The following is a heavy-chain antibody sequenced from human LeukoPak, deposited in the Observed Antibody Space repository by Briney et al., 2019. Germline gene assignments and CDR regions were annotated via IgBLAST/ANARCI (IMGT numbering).Heavy chain of an antibody. CDR1: GFTFSSYS. V-gene: IGHV3-48*01. D-gene: IGHD3-10*02. CDR2: ISSSSSTI. J-gene: IGHJ6*04. CDR3: AELGITMIGGV. Sequence: GGSLRLSCAASGFTFSSYSMNWVRHAPGKGLEWVSYISSSSSTIYYADSVKGRFTTSRDNAKNSLYLQMNSLRAEDTAVYYCAELGITMIGGVWGKGSTVTISS.